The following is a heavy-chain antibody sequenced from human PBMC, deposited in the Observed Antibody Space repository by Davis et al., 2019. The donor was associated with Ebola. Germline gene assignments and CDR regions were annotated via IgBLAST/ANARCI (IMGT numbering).Heavy chain of an antibody. D-gene: IGHD3-3*01. CDR1: GFTFSGSA. CDR2: IRSKANSYAT. J-gene: IGHJ4*02. CDR3: KSGYKKGGAPGDDY. V-gene: IGHV3-73*01. Sequence: PGGSLRLSCAASGFTFSGSAMHWVRQASGKGLEWVGRIRSKANSYATAYAASVKGRFTISRDDSKNTAYLQMNSLKTEDTAVYYCKSGYKKGGAPGDDYWGQGTLVTVSS.